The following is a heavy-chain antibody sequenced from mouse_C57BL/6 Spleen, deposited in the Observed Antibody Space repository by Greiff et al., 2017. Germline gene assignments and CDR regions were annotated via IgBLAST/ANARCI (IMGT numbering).Heavy chain of an antibody. CDR2: IDPSDSYT. V-gene: IGHV1-59*01. D-gene: IGHD1-1*01. CDR3: ANNYYGSSYAMDY. Sequence: QVQLQQPGAELVRPGTSVKLSCTASGYTFTSYWMHWVNQTPGQGLEWIGVIDPSDSYTNYNQKFKGKATLTVDTSSSTAYMQLSSLTSEDAAVYYCANNYYGSSYAMDYWGQGTSVTVSS. CDR1: GYTFTSYW. J-gene: IGHJ4*01.